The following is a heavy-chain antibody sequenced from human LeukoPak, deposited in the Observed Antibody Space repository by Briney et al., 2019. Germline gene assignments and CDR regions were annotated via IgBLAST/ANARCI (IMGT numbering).Heavy chain of an antibody. J-gene: IGHJ6*03. CDR2: ISSSTTYI. V-gene: IGHV3-21*01. D-gene: IGHD6-13*01. CDR1: GFTFSSYS. CDR3: ARVTSGITGGTYYYYYMDV. Sequence: GGSLRLSCAASGFTFSSYSMSWVRQAPGKGLEWVSSISSSTTYIYYADLVKGRFTISRDNAKNSPYLQMNSLRAEDTAVYYCARVTSGITGGTYYYYYMDVWGKGTTVTVPS.